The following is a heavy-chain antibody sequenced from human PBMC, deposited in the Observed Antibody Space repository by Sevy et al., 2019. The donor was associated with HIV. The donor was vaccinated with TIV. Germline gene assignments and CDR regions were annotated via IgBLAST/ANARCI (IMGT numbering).Heavy chain of an antibody. CDR2: IIPIFGTA. CDR3: ARARYGCSGGSCYSGYYYYGMDA. J-gene: IGHJ6*02. V-gene: IGHV1-69*13. CDR1: GGTFSSYA. D-gene: IGHD2-15*01. Sequence: ASVKVSCKASGGTFSSYAISWVRQAPGQGLEWMGGIIPIFGTANYAQKFQGRVTITADESTSTAYMELSSLRSEDTAVYYCARARYGCSGGSCYSGYYYYGMDAWGQGTPVTVSS.